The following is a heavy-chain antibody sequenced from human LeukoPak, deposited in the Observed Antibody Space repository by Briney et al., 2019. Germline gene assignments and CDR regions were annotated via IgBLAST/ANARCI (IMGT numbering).Heavy chain of an antibody. Sequence: GGSLRLSCAASGFRFDTHDLNWVRQAPGKGLESVAHISKTSTYVHYADSVKGRFTISRDNAKNLVHLQMNSLRADDTAVYFCARDSRKGGYYSEFWGQRTAVTVSS. D-gene: IGHD3-22*01. V-gene: IGHV3-21*01. CDR2: ISKTSTYV. CDR3: ARDSRKGGYYSEF. J-gene: IGHJ4*02. CDR1: GFRFDTHD.